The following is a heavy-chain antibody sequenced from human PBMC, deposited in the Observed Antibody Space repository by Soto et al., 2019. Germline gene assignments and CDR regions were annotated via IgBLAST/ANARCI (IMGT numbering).Heavy chain of an antibody. J-gene: IGHJ3*02. CDR3: TRDSLTYYDSSGYPAGEAFDI. CDR1: GYSFSNSW. D-gene: IGHD3-22*01. CDR2: IYPADSDT. Sequence: GESLKISCKGSGYSFSNSWIGWVRQMPGKGLEWMGIIYPADSDTRYSPSFQGQVTISADKSISTAYLQWSSLKASDTAMYYCTRDSLTYYDSSGYPAGEAFDIWGQGTMVTVSS. V-gene: IGHV5-51*01.